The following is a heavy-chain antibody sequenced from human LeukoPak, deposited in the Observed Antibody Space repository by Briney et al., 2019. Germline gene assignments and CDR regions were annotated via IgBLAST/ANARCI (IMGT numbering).Heavy chain of an antibody. CDR1: GYTFTSYG. J-gene: IGHJ4*02. D-gene: IGHD3-10*01. Sequence: ASVKVSCKASGYTFTSYGISWVRQAPGQGLEWMGWINTNTGDPAYARDFRGRFVLSVDTSVNTAYLEISGLKTEDTAVYYCARSSRGVIGLLDYWGQGALVAVSP. CDR3: ARSSRGVIGLLDY. CDR2: INTNTGDP. V-gene: IGHV7-4-1*01.